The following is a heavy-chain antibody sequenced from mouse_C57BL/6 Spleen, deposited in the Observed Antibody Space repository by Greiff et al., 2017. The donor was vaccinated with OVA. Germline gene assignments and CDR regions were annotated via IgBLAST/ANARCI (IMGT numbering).Heavy chain of an antibody. CDR1: GYTFTDYE. Sequence: QVQLKESGAELVRPGASVTLSCKASGYTFTDYEMHWVKQTPVHGLEWIGAIDPETGGTAYNQKFKGKAILTADKSSSTAYMELRSLTSEDSAVYYCTRDDYDNLFDYWGQGTTLTVSS. V-gene: IGHV1-15*01. CDR3: TRDDYDNLFDY. D-gene: IGHD2-4*01. J-gene: IGHJ2*01. CDR2: IDPETGGT.